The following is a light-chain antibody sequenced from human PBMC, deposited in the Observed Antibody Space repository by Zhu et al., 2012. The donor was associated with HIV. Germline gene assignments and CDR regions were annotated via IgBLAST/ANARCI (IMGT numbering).Light chain of an antibody. CDR1: QTVSSRY. Sequence: EIVLTQSPGTLSLSPGERATLSCRASQTVSSRYLAWYQQRLGQAPRLLIYGASSRATGIPARFSGSGSGTDFTLSISSLEPEDSAVYYCQQRTIWPPTFGQGDQGGNQT. J-gene: IGKJ1*01. V-gene: IGKV3D-20*02. CDR3: QQRTIWPPT. CDR2: GAS.